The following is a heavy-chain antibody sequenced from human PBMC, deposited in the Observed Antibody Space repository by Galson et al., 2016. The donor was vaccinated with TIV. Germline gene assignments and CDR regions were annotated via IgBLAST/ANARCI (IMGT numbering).Heavy chain of an antibody. CDR2: ISGYSGNT. D-gene: IGHD4-17*01. CDR3: ARGATVTPYSFFDY. V-gene: IGHV1-18*04. J-gene: IGHJ4*02. CDR1: GYTFSSYS. Sequence: SVKVSCKASGYTFSSYSINWVRQAPGQGLEWMGWISGYSGNTNYAQKFQGRVTMTTDTSTGTARMELRSLRSDDTAVYYCARGATVTPYSFFDYWGQGTLVTVFS.